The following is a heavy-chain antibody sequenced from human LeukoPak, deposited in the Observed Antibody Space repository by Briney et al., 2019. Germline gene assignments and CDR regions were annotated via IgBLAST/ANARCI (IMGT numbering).Heavy chain of an antibody. CDR2: INHN. Sequence: PSETLSLTCGVYGGSFSDFHWTWIRQSPGKGLEWIGEINHNNYNPSLKSRLTISLDTSKNQFSLNLTSVPAADTAVYYCARGRRAFYESRGNRFYYYMDVWGKGTTVIVSS. D-gene: IGHD3-22*01. CDR3: ARGRRAFYESRGNRFYYYMDV. CDR1: GGSFSDFH. J-gene: IGHJ6*03. V-gene: IGHV4-34*01.